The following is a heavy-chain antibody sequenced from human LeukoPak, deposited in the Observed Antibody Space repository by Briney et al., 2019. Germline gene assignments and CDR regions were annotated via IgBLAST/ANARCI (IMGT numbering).Heavy chain of an antibody. D-gene: IGHD2-15*01. CDR3: ARTYCTGGNCYPGIDY. CDR2: ISSSGSGSVI. Sequence: GGSLILSCAASGFTFSSYEMNWVRQAPGKGLEWVSYISSSGSGSVIYYAESVKGRFTISRDNAKNSLYLQMNSLTAEDTAVYYCARTYCTGGNCYPGIDYWGQGTLVTVSS. CDR1: GFTFSSYE. V-gene: IGHV3-48*03. J-gene: IGHJ4*02.